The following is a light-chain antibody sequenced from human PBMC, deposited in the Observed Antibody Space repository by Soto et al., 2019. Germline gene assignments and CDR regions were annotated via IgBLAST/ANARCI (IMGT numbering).Light chain of an antibody. J-gene: IGLJ1*01. CDR2: AVT. CDR1: SSDVGGYNY. Sequence: QSALTQPASVSLSPGQSITISCTGTSSDVGGYNYVSWYQQHPGKAPKLMIYAVTDRPSGVSSRFSGSKSGNTAPLTISGLQAEDEADYYCSSYTSSSTLFGTGTKVTVL. CDR3: SSYTSSSTL. V-gene: IGLV2-14*01.